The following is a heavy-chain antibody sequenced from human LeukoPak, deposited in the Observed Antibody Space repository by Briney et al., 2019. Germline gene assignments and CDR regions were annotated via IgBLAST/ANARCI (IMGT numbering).Heavy chain of an antibody. CDR3: ARDRHYVWGSYYFDY. CDR2: INAGNGNT. D-gene: IGHD3-16*01. V-gene: IGHV1-3*01. Sequence: GASAKVSCKASGYTSTSYAMHWVRQAAGQRLEWMGWINAGNGNTKYSQKFQGRVTITRDTSASTAYMELSSLRSEDTAVYYCARDRHYVWGSYYFDYWGQGTLVTVPS. J-gene: IGHJ4*02. CDR1: GYTSTSYA.